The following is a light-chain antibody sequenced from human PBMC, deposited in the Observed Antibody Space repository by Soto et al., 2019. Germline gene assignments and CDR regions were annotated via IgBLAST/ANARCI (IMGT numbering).Light chain of an antibody. Sequence: QSVLTQPPSVSGAPGQRVTISCTGSSSNIGAGYDVHWYQQLPGTAPKLLIYGNSNRPSGFPDRFSGSKPGTSASLAITGLQAEDEADYYCQSYDSSLSGTVFGGGTQLTVL. J-gene: IGLJ7*01. CDR1: SSNIGAGYD. CDR2: GNS. CDR3: QSYDSSLSGTV. V-gene: IGLV1-40*01.